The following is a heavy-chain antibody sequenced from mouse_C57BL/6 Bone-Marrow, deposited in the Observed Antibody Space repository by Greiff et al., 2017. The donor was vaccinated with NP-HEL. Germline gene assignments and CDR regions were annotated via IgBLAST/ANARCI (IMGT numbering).Heavy chain of an antibody. V-gene: IGHV5-9-1*02. D-gene: IGHD2-2*01. J-gene: IGHJ3*01. Sequence: EVKLQESGEGLVKPGGSLKLSCAASGFTFSSYAMSWVRQTPEKRLEWVAYISSGGDYIYYADTVKGRFTISRDNARNTLYLQMSSLKSEDTAMYYCTRAGGYDGFAYWGQGTLVTVSA. CDR3: TRAGGYDGFAY. CDR2: ISSGGDYI. CDR1: GFTFSSYA.